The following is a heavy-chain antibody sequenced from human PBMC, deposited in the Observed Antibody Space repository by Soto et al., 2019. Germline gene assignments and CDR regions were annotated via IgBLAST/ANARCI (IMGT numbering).Heavy chain of an antibody. CDR3: ARASQFGELLIHY. CDR1: GFTFKTYS. CDR2: ISGGSKTI. Sequence: GSLRLSCAASGFTFKTYSMNWVRQAPGKGLEWISYISGGSKTIRYADSVKGRFTASRDNAQNSLFLQMNSLRVEDTAIYYCARASQFGELLIHYWGQGTLVTVSS. V-gene: IGHV3-48*04. D-gene: IGHD2-21*01. J-gene: IGHJ4*02.